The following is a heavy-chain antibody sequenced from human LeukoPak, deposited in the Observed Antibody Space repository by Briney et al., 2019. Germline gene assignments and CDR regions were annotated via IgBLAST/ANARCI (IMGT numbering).Heavy chain of an antibody. CDR1: GFTFSRHW. V-gene: IGHV3-74*01. CDR3: ARDPNSSDYGDKREWFDP. CDR2: INSDGTNR. Sequence: GGSLRLSCAASGFTFSRHWMHWVRQGPGKGLVWVSCINSDGTNRRYAESVKGRFSISRDNAKNTVYLQMNSLRAEDTAVYYCARDPNSSDYGDKREWFDPWGQGTLVTVSS. J-gene: IGHJ5*02. D-gene: IGHD4-23*01.